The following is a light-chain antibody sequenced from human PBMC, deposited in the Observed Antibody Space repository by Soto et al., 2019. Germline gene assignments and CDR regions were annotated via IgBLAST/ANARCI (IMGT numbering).Light chain of an antibody. Sequence: QSALTQPASVSGSPGQSITISCSGTSSDIGTYNLVSWYQQHPGRAPKLLIYEVTKRPSGISHRFSGSKSGFTASLTISGLQTEDEADYYCCSDVGSVIFGGGTKLTVL. CDR1: SSDIGTYNL. J-gene: IGLJ2*01. V-gene: IGLV2-23*02. CDR2: EVT. CDR3: CSDVGSVI.